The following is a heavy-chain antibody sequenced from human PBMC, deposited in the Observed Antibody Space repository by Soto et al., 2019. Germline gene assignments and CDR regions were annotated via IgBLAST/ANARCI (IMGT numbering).Heavy chain of an antibody. Sequence: QVQLQESGPGLVKPSQTLSLTCTVSGDSVSGGYYWSWVRQRPRKGLEWIGYVSPIGTPYYSPSLNGRVSISIDTSKNQLSLEVRSVTAADMAVYYCARDRGSCGMDVWGQGTTVTVSS. CDR3: ARDRGSCGMDV. J-gene: IGHJ6*02. V-gene: IGHV4-31*03. CDR1: GDSVSGGYY. CDR2: VSPIGTP.